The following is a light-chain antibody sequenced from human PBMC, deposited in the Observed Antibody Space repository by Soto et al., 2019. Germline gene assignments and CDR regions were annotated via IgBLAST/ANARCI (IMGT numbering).Light chain of an antibody. V-gene: IGKV3-20*01. CDR1: QSVSSSY. CDR3: QQYGISPTWT. CDR2: GAS. Sequence: EIVFTQSPGTLSLSPRERATLSCRASQSVSSSYLAWYQQKPGQAPRLLIYGASSRATGIPDRFSGSGSGTDFTLTISRLEPEDFAVYYCQQYGISPTWTFGQGTKVDIK. J-gene: IGKJ1*01.